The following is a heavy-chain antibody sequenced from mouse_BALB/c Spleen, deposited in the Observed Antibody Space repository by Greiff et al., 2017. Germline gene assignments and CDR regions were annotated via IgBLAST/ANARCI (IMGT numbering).Heavy chain of an antibody. Sequence: EVKVEESGGGLVKPGGSLKLSCAASGFTFSSYAMSWVRQTPEKRLEWVASISSGGSTYYPDSVKGRFTISRDNARNILYLQMSSLRSEDTAMYYCARASYYYGSRAFAYWGQGTLVTVSA. CDR1: GFTFSSYA. J-gene: IGHJ3*01. D-gene: IGHD1-1*01. V-gene: IGHV5-6-5*01. CDR2: ISSGGST. CDR3: ARASYYYGSRAFAY.